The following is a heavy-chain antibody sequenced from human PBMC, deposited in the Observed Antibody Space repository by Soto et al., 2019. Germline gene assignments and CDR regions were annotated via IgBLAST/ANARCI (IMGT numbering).Heavy chain of an antibody. CDR2: IVVGSGNT. D-gene: IGHD3-22*01. CDR3: AAAVVGTLFYYDISRYYYPDAFDI. V-gene: IGHV1-58*01. Sequence: GASVKVSCKASGXTFTSSAVQWVRQARGQRLERIGWIVVGSGNTNYAQKFQERVTITRDMSTSTAYMELSSLRSEDTAVYYCAAAVVGTLFYYDISRYYYPDAFDIWGQVTTVTVSS. CDR1: GXTFTSSA. J-gene: IGHJ3*02.